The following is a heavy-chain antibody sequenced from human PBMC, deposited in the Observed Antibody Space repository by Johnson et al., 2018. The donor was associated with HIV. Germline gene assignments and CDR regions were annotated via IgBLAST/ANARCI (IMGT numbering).Heavy chain of an antibody. J-gene: IGHJ3*02. V-gene: IGHV3-30*18. D-gene: IGHD3-16*01. Sequence: QEQLVESGGGVVQPGRSLRVSCGASGFTFSSHDMHWVRQAPGKGLEWVAVISYDGSNQYCADSVKGRFTISRDNSNKTVYPQMTSLGPEDTAVYYCAEPPSMGADAFGIWCQGAMGTVSS. CDR1: GFTFSSHD. CDR3: AEPPSMGADAFGI. CDR2: ISYDGSNQ.